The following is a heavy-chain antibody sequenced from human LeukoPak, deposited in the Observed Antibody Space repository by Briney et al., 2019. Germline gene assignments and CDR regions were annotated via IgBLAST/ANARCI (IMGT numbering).Heavy chain of an antibody. Sequence: ASVKVSCKASGYTFTSYGISWVRQAPGQGLEWMGWISAYNGNTNYAQKLQGRVTMTTDTSTGTAYMELRGLRSDDTAVYYCARRWLQFDIPFDYWGQGTLVTVSS. J-gene: IGHJ4*02. CDR3: ARRWLQFDIPFDY. V-gene: IGHV1-18*01. CDR1: GYTFTSYG. D-gene: IGHD5-24*01. CDR2: ISAYNGNT.